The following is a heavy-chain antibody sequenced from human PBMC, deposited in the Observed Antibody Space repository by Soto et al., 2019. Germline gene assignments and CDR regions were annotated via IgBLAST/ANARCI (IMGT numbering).Heavy chain of an antibody. V-gene: IGHV5-51*01. Sequence: XESLKISCKGSGYSLASYWIGWVRQMPGKGLEWMGIIYPGDSDTRYSPSFQGQVTISADKSISTAYLQWSSLKASDTAMYYCARQRTVVTAGAFDIWGQGTMVTVSS. CDR3: ARQRTVVTAGAFDI. J-gene: IGHJ3*02. CDR1: GYSLASYW. D-gene: IGHD2-15*01. CDR2: IYPGDSDT.